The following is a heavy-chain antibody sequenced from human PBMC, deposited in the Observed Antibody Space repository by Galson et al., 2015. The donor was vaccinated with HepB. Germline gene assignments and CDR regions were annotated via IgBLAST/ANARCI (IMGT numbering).Heavy chain of an antibody. CDR3: AKDFSSGSYYYDAFDI. J-gene: IGHJ3*02. CDR2: ISGSGGST. CDR1: GFTFSSYA. V-gene: IGHV3-23*01. Sequence: SLRLSCAASGFTFSSYAMSWVRQAPGKGLEWVSAISGSGGSTYYADSVKGRFTISRDNSKNTLYLQMNSLRAEDTAVYYCAKDFSSGSYYYDAFDIWGQGTMVTVSS. D-gene: IGHD1-26*01.